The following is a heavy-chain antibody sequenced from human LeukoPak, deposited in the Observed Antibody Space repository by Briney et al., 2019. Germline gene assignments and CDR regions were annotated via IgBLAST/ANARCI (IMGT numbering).Heavy chain of an antibody. CDR3: ARHRGSGYPYFDY. Sequence: SETLSLTCTVSGGSINTYYWSWIRQPPGKGLEWIGYIYYSGGTNYNPSLKSRVTISVDTSKNQFSLKLSSLTAADTAVYYCARHRGSGYPYFDYWGQGTLVTVSS. J-gene: IGHJ4*02. CDR1: GGSINTYY. V-gene: IGHV4-59*01. D-gene: IGHD3-22*01. CDR2: IYYSGGT.